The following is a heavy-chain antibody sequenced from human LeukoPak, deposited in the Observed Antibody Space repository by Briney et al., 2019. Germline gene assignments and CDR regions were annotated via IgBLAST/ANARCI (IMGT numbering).Heavy chain of an antibody. J-gene: IGHJ4*02. D-gene: IGHD6-19*01. CDR1: GDSISTSSYY. CDR3: ARPSIVAVAGFDY. CDR2: IYYTGST. V-gene: IGHV4-39*01. Sequence: PSETLSLTCTVSGDSISTSSYYWGWIRQPPGKGLEWIGSIYYTGSTYYNPSLKSRVTISVDTSKNQFSLKLSSVTAADTAVYYCARPSIVAVAGFDYWGQGTLVTVSS.